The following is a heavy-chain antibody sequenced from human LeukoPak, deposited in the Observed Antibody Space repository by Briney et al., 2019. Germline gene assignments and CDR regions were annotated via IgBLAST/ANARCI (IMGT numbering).Heavy chain of an antibody. Sequence: ASVKVSCKASGYTFTSYGISWVRQAPGQRLEWMGWINTGNGNTKYSQKFQGRVTITRDTSASTAYMELSSLRSEDTAVYYCAGSASDAFGIWGHGTMVTVSS. J-gene: IGHJ3*02. CDR2: INTGNGNT. V-gene: IGHV1-3*04. CDR1: GYTFTSYG. CDR3: AGSASDAFGI.